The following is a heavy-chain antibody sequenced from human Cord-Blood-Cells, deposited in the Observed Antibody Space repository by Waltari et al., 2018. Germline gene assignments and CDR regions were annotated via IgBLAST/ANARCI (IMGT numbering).Heavy chain of an antibody. D-gene: IGHD1-26*01. CDR2: INHSGST. J-gene: IGHJ5*02. CDR3: ARAIRIVGATTTYNWFDP. V-gene: IGHV4-34*01. CDR1: GGSFSGYY. Sequence: QVQLQQWGAGLLKPSETLSLTCAVYGGSFSGYYWSWIRQPPGKGLEWIGEINHSGSTNYNPSLKSRVTISVDTSKNQFSLKLSSVTAADTAVYYCARAIRIVGATTTYNWFDPWGQGTLVTVSS.